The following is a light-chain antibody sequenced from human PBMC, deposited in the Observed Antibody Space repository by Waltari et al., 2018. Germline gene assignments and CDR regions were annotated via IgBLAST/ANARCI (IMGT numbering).Light chain of an antibody. V-gene: IGKV3-15*01. Sequence: ETVMTHSPATLSVSPGERVTISCSASQGVHDNLAWYQQKPGPAPRPLIYGASTRATGIPSRFRGPGSGTDFTLTITGLQSEESALYYCQQYNRWPPLTFGGATKVEIK. CDR2: GAS. CDR1: QGVHDN. J-gene: IGKJ4*01. CDR3: QQYNRWPPLT.